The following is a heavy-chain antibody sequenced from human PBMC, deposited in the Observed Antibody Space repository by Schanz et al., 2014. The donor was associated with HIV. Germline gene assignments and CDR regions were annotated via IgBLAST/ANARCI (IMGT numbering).Heavy chain of an antibody. V-gene: IGHV3-33*05. D-gene: IGHD3-16*01. Sequence: VQLLESGGGLVQPGGSLRLSCAASGFTFDSYGMHWVRQAPGKGLEWVAVISYDGRNKYYADSVKGRFTISRDNSKKMLFLQMNRLRAEDTAVYYCAIRTPMISFGAFDIWGRGTMVTVSS. CDR2: ISYDGRNK. CDR1: GFTFDSYG. J-gene: IGHJ3*02. CDR3: AIRTPMISFGAFDI.